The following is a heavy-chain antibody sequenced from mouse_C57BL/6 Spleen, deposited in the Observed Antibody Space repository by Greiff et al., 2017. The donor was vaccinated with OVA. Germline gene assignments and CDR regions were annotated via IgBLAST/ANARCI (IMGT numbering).Heavy chain of an antibody. D-gene: IGHD2-3*01. V-gene: IGHV1-55*01. CDR1: GYTFTSYW. CDR3: ARDDGYSRYFDV. CDR2: IYPGSGST. Sequence: VQLQQSGAELVKPGASVKMSCKASGYTFTSYWITWVKQRPGQGLEWIGDIYPGSGSTNYNEKFKSKATLTVDTSSSTAYMQLSSLTSEDSAVYYCARDDGYSRYFDVWGTGTTVTVSS. J-gene: IGHJ1*03.